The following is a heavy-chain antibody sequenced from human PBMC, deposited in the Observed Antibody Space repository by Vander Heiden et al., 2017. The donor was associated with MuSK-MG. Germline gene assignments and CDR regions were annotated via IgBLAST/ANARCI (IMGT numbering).Heavy chain of an antibody. D-gene: IGHD6-19*01. CDR3: ARDNRGYSSGCFDY. CDR2: TSYDGSNE. CDR1: GFPFSTYA. Sequence: QVQLVESGGGVVQPGRSLRLSCAASGFPFSTYALHWVRQAPGKGLEWVAFTSYDGSNEYYAESVKGRFTVSRDNSMNTLYLQMNSLRPEDTAVYFCARDNRGYSSGCFDYWGQGTLVTVSS. J-gene: IGHJ4*02. V-gene: IGHV3-30*04.